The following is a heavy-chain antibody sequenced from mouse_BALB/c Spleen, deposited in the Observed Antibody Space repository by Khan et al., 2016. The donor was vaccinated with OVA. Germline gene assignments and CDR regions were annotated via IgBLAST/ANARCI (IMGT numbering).Heavy chain of an antibody. CDR3: GKQSHGVLKAVDY. Sequence: QVQLEQSGPGLVAPSQCLSLTCTVSGFSLTTYGVSWVRQPPGKGLEWLGVIWGDGNTNYHSALISRLSISKDNSTSQVFLHLNSLQTDDTATYYCGKQSHGVLKAVDYWGQGTSVTVSS. CDR1: GFSLTTYG. V-gene: IGHV2-3*01. CDR2: IWGDGNT. D-gene: IGHD1-1*02. J-gene: IGHJ4*01.